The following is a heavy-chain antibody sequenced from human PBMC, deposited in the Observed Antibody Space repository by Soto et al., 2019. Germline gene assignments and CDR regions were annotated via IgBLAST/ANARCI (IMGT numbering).Heavy chain of an antibody. CDR2: IYGGGTT. Sequence: EVQLVESGGGLIQPGGSLRLSCAASGFAVSSKYMTWVRQAPGKGLEWVSVIYGGGTTYYADSVKGRFTISRDTSKNTLYLQMNSMRAEDTAVYYCVQPTGWPGFYFWGQGTLVTVSS. D-gene: IGHD6-19*01. CDR1: GFAVSSKY. V-gene: IGHV3-53*01. CDR3: VQPTGWPGFYF. J-gene: IGHJ4*02.